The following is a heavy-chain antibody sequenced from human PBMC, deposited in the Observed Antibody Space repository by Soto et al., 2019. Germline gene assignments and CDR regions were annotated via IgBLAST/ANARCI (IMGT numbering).Heavy chain of an antibody. CDR2: INPNSGGT. Sequence: ASVKVSCKASGYTFTGYYMRWVRQAPGQGLEWMGWINPNSGGTNYAQKFQGWVTMTRDTSISTAYMELSRLRSDDTAVYYCARDPRAIVATIERYYYYGMDVWGQGTTVTVSS. D-gene: IGHD5-12*01. J-gene: IGHJ6*02. V-gene: IGHV1-2*04. CDR3: ARDPRAIVATIERYYYYGMDV. CDR1: GYTFTGYY.